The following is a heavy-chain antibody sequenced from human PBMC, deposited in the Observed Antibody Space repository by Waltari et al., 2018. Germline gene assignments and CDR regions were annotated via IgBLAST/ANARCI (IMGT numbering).Heavy chain of an antibody. Sequence: EVQLVESGGGLVQPGGSLRLSCAASGFTFSSYWMSWVRQAPGKGLEWVANIKQDGSGKYYVDSVKGRFTIARDNAKNSLYLQMNSLRAEDTAVYYCARDARLWFGELSTRVDVCGQGTTVTVSS. CDR3: ARDARLWFGELSTRVDV. J-gene: IGHJ6*02. V-gene: IGHV3-7*01. D-gene: IGHD3-10*01. CDR1: GFTFSSYW. CDR2: IKQDGSGK.